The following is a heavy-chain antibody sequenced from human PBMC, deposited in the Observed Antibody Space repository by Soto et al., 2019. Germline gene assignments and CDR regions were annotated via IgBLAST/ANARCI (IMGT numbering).Heavy chain of an antibody. V-gene: IGHV3-48*03. CDR3: ARGLSIAGGPPRY. J-gene: IGHJ4*02. CDR1: GFTFSRYE. Sequence: VGSLRLSCAASGFTFSRYEMNWVRQAPGKGLEWLSFISGSGTTIYYADSVKGRFTISRDNAKNSLLLQVSSLRAEDTAVYYGARGLSIAGGPPRYWGQGTLVTVSS. CDR2: ISGSGTTI. D-gene: IGHD6-13*01.